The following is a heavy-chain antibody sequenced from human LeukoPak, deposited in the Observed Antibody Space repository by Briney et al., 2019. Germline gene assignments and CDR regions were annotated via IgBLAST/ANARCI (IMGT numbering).Heavy chain of an antibody. J-gene: IGHJ4*02. CDR3: ARDQSSSWYLGYYFDY. CDR1: GGSISSYY. D-gene: IGHD6-13*01. CDR2: IYTSGST. V-gene: IGHV4-4*07. Sequence: SETLSLTCTVSGGSISSYYWSWIRQPAGKGLEWIGRIYTSGSTNYNPSLKSRVTMSVDTSKNQFSLKLSSVTAADTAVYYCARDQSSSWYLGYYFDYRGQGTLVTVSS.